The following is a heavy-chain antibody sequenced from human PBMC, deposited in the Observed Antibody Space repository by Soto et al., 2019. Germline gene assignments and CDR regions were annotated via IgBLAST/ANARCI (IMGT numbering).Heavy chain of an antibody. CDR1: GGSISSYY. CDR3: ARSLGQESEYRSSPRWFAP. D-gene: IGHD6-6*01. CDR2: IYYSGST. V-gene: IGHV4-59*01. J-gene: IGHJ5*02. Sequence: SETLSLTCTVSGGSISSYYWSWIRQPPGKGLEWIGYIYYSGSTNYNPSLKSRVTISVDTSKNQFSLKLSSVTAADTAVYYCARSLGQESEYRSSPRWFAPWGQGTLVTVSP.